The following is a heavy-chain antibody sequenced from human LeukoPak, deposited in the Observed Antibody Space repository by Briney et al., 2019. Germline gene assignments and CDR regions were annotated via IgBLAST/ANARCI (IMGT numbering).Heavy chain of an antibody. CDR2: IYYSGST. CDR1: GGSISGSPYY. V-gene: IGHV4-39*01. Sequence: SETLSLTCTVSGGSISGSPYYWGWIRQPPGKGREWIGSIYYSGSTYYNPSLKSRATISVDTSKNQFSLKLSSVTAADTAVYYCAAHDYYGSGIDYWGQGTLVTVSS. J-gene: IGHJ4*02. CDR3: AAHDYYGSGIDY. D-gene: IGHD3-10*01.